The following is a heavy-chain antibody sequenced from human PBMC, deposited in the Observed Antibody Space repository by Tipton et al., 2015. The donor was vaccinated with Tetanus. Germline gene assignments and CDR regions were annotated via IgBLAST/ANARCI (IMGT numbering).Heavy chain of an antibody. CDR2: INPNSGGT. CDR1: GYTFTGYY. V-gene: IGHV1-2*06. D-gene: IGHD3-10*01. Sequence: QSGPEVKKPGASVKVSCKASGYTFTGYYMHWVRQAPGQGLEWMGRINPNSGGTNYAQKFQGRVTMTRDTSISTAHMELSRLRSDDTAVYYCARVYGSGSYNDYWGQGTLVTVSS. J-gene: IGHJ4*02. CDR3: ARVYGSGSYNDY.